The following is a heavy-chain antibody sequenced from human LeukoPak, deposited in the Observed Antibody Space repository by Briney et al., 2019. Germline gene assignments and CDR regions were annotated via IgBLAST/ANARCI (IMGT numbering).Heavy chain of an antibody. CDR3: ARMTGGRMFGWADY. D-gene: IGHD3-10*02. Sequence: PSETLSLTCTVSGGSISSGSYYWSWIRQPAGKGLEWIGRIYSSGSTNYNPSLKSRVTISLDTSKNQFSLKLSSVTAADTAVYYCARMTGGRMFGWADYWGQGTLVTVSS. J-gene: IGHJ4*02. V-gene: IGHV4-61*02. CDR2: IYSSGST. CDR1: GGSISSGSYY.